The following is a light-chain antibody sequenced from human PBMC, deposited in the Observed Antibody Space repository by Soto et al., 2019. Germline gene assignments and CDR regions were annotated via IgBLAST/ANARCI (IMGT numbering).Light chain of an antibody. J-gene: IGKJ1*01. CDR3: QQYNIYSGT. CDR1: QSISTW. Sequence: IHMTQSPYTLYASVVDGVSITCRASQSISTWLAWYQQKPGKAPKLLIYDASTLESGVPSRFSGSGSGTEFTLTISSLQPDDFATYYCQQYNIYSGTFGQGTKVDIK. CDR2: DAS. V-gene: IGKV1-5*01.